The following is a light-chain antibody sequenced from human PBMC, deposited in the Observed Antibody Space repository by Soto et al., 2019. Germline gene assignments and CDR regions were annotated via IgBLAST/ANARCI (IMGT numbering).Light chain of an antibody. V-gene: IGKV3-20*01. CDR1: QRVSARY. Sequence: IVFTQSPCTLSLSPWHRATLSCRSSQRVSARYLAWYHQKPGQAPRLLIFGASDRATGITDRFSGSGSGTDFTLTIDRLEPEDFAMYYCQQYSDSPPTVGQVTKVEIK. J-gene: IGKJ1*01. CDR2: GAS. CDR3: QQYSDSPPT.